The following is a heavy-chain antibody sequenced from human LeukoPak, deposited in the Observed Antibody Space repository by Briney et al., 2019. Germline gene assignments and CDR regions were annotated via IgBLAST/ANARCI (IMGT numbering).Heavy chain of an antibody. J-gene: IGHJ6*02. CDR3: ARGPLNKFGVDD. D-gene: IGHD1/OR15-1a*01. CDR1: GFTLRSSD. CDR2: IWHDGSIE. Sequence: QTGGSLRLSCEVSGFTLRSSDMHWVRQAPGKGLKWVAVIWHDGSIERYADSVKGRFTVSRDNSGTTLYLQMNSLRVEDTAVYYCARGPLNKFGVDDWGQGTTVTVSS. V-gene: IGHV3-33*01.